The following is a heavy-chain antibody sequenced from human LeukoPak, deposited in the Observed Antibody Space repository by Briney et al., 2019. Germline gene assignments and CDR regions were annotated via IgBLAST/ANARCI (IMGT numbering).Heavy chain of an antibody. V-gene: IGHV1-2*02. Sequence: ASVKVSCKASGYTFTGYYMHWVRQAPGQGLEWMGWINPNSGGTNYAQKFQGRVTMTRDTSISTAYMELSRLRSDDTAVYYCARGLILRYFDWLLWDYFDYWGQGTLVTVSS. D-gene: IGHD3-9*01. CDR3: ARGLILRYFDWLLWDYFDY. CDR2: INPNSGGT. J-gene: IGHJ4*02. CDR1: GYTFTGYY.